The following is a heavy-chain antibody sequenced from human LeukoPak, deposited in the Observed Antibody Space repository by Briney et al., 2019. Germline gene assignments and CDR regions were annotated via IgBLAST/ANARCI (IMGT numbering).Heavy chain of an antibody. Sequence: PGGSLRLSCVASGFTFTSYRLNWVRQAPGQGLEWVSSISSRSSYMYYADSVKGRFTISRDNAKNALYLQMNSLRVEDTAVYYCARDPDSTVAKDSYYSYGLDVWGQGTTVTVSS. CDR1: GFTFTSYR. CDR3: ARDPDSTVAKDSYYSYGLDV. CDR2: ISSRSSYM. V-gene: IGHV3-21*01. J-gene: IGHJ6*02. D-gene: IGHD3-22*01.